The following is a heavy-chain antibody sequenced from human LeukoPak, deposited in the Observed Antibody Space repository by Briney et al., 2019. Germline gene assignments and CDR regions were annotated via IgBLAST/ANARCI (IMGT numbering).Heavy chain of an antibody. D-gene: IGHD3-10*01. CDR1: GESFSGYY. CDR2: INHSGST. CDR3: ARRLRFGVRNYFDY. J-gene: IGHJ4*02. Sequence: SETLSLTCAVYGESFSGYYWTWIRQPPGKGLEWIGEINHSGSTNYNPSLKSRVTISVDTSKNQFSLKLSSVTAADTAVYYCARRLRFGVRNYFDYWGQGTLVTVSS. V-gene: IGHV4-34*01.